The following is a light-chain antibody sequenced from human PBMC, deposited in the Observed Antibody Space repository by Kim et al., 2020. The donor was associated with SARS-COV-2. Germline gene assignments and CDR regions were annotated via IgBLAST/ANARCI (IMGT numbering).Light chain of an antibody. Sequence: EIVFTQSPATLSLSPGERATLSCKASQSVSSYLAWYQQKPDQAPRHLNHDASNRATGIPARCSGSGSGTDYTLSISSLEPEDVAVYYYRQRRNWPPEEDTLGQGTKLEI. CDR2: DAS. V-gene: IGKV3-11*01. CDR3: RQRRNWPPEEDT. CDR1: QSVSSY. J-gene: IGKJ2*01.